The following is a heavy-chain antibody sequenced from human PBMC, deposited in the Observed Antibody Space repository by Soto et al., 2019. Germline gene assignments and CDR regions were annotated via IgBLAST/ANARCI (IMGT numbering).Heavy chain of an antibody. V-gene: IGHV3-9*01. D-gene: IGHD1-1*01. CDR3: TSDLPEDTTKDGFDY. Sequence: GGSLSLSCAASGFTFDDYAMHWVRQAPGKGLEWVSGISWNSGAINYAAPVKGRFTISRDDSKSTLYLQMDSLKVEDTAMYFCTSDLPEDTTKDGFDYWGRGVLVTVSS. CDR2: ISWNSGAI. CDR1: GFTFDDYA. J-gene: IGHJ4*02.